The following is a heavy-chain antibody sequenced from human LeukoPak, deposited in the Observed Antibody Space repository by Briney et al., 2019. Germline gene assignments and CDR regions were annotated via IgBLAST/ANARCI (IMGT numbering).Heavy chain of an antibody. CDR2: ISYDGSNK. J-gene: IGHJ4*02. D-gene: IGHD6-13*01. V-gene: IGHV3-30*04. CDR1: GFTFSSYA. Sequence: GGSLRLSCAASGFTFSSYAMHWVRQAPGKGLEWVAVISYDGSNKYYADSVKGRFTISRDNSKNTLYLQMNSLRAEDTAVYYCAKDRRYSSSWYDYWGQGTLVTVSS. CDR3: AKDRRYSSSWYDY.